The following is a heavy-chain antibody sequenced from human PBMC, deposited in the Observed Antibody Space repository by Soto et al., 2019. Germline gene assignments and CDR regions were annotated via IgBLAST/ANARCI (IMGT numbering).Heavy chain of an antibody. J-gene: IGHJ4*02. CDR3: ARLQYYFDY. CDR1: GGTISSYY. Sequence: SLTCTVSGGTISSYYWSWIRQPPGKGLEWIGYIYYSGSTNYNPSLKSRVTISVDTSKNQFSLKLSSVTAADTAVYYCARLQYYFDYWGQGTLVTVSS. CDR2: IYYSGST. V-gene: IGHV4-59*08.